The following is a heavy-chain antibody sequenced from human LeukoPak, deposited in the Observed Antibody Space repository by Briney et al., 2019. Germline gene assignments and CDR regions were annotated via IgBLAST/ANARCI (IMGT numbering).Heavy chain of an antibody. J-gene: IGHJ4*02. Sequence: GGSLRLSCAASGFTFSSYGMHWVRQAPGKGLDWVAFIRYDGSIKHYADSLKGRFTISRDNSKNTLFLQMNSLRAEDTAVYYCAKSRGSGSSMARGVNFDCWGQGTLVTVSS. CDR1: GFTFSSYG. CDR2: IRYDGSIK. D-gene: IGHD3-10*01. V-gene: IGHV3-30*02. CDR3: AKSRGSGSSMARGVNFDC.